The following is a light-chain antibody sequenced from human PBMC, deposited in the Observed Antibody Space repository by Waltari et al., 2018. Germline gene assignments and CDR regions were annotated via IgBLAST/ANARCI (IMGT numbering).Light chain of an antibody. CDR2: DAS. V-gene: IGKV3-11*01. CDR1: QSVSSY. Sequence: EIVLTQSPATLSLSLGESATLSCRASQSVSSYLAWYQQKPGQAPRLLIYDASNRATGIPARFSGSGSGTGFTLTISSLEPEDFAVYYCQQRSNWPPVVTFGGGTKVEIK. J-gene: IGKJ4*01. CDR3: QQRSNWPPVVT.